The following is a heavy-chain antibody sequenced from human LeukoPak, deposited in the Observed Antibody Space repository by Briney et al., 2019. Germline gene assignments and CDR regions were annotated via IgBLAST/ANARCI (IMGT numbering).Heavy chain of an antibody. CDR3: ARGEYSGSYGGHFDY. CDR1: GFTFSSYA. Sequence: GGSQRLSCAASGFTFSSYAMHWVRQAPGKGLEWVAFISYDGSNRYYADSVKGRFTISRDNSKNTLYVQMNSLRAEDTAVYYCARGEYSGSYGGHFDYWGQGTLVTVSS. J-gene: IGHJ4*02. CDR2: ISYDGSNR. D-gene: IGHD1-26*01. V-gene: IGHV3-30-3*01.